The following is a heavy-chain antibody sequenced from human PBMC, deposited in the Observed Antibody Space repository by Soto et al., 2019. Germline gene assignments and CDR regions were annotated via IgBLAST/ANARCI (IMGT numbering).Heavy chain of an antibody. CDR2: ISGSGEST. CDR3: AKGSHRRWLSHRLDH. D-gene: IGHD3-10*01. J-gene: IGHJ4*02. Sequence: EVQLLGSGGGLVQPGGSLRLSCAASGFTFTNYAMSWVRQAPGKGLEWVSAISGSGESTDYADSVKGRFTISRDSGKNTLYLQMNSLRVDDTAEYFCAKGSHRRWLSHRLDHWGQGALVIVSS. CDR1: GFTFTNYA. V-gene: IGHV3-23*01.